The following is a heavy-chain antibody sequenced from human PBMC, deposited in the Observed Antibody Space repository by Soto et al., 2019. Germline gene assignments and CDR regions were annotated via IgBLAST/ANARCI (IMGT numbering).Heavy chain of an antibody. V-gene: IGHV4-28*01. Sequence: QVQLQESGPGLVKPSDTLSLTCAVYGHSISTSTWWGWIRQPPGKGLEWIGYIYYSGPTHYNPSLKSRVTMSVDTSKNQFSLKLTSVTAVDTAVYYCARREIQGPIDYWGQGTLVTVSS. J-gene: IGHJ4*02. CDR1: GHSISTSTW. CDR3: ARREIQGPIDY. CDR2: IYYSGPT. D-gene: IGHD1-26*01.